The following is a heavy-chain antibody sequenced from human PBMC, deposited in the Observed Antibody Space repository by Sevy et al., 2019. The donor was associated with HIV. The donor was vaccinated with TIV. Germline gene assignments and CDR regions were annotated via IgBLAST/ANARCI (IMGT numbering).Heavy chain of an antibody. CDR1: GFTFSSYW. Sequence: GGSLRLSCAASGFTFSSYWMSWVRQAPGKGLEWVANIKQDGSEKYYVDSVKGRFTISRDNAKNSLYLQMNSLRAEDTAVYYGARFKGHCSGGSCFKIYYYYYGMDVWGQGTTVTVSS. J-gene: IGHJ6*02. D-gene: IGHD2-15*01. V-gene: IGHV3-7*03. CDR2: IKQDGSEK. CDR3: ARFKGHCSGGSCFKIYYYYYGMDV.